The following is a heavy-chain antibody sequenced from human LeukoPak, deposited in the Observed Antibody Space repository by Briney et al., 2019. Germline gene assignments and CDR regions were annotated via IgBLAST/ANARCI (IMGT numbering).Heavy chain of an antibody. CDR3: ARDLREHGVFDI. V-gene: IGHV3-53*01. CDR2: IYSDGRT. D-gene: IGHD1-26*01. Sequence: PGGSLRLSCAASGFTFSSYSMNWVRQAPGKGLEWVSEIYSDGRTYYAASVKGRFSISRDNSKNTVYLQMNSLRAEDTAVYYCARDLREHGVFDIWGQGTMVTVSS. CDR1: GFTFSSYS. J-gene: IGHJ3*02.